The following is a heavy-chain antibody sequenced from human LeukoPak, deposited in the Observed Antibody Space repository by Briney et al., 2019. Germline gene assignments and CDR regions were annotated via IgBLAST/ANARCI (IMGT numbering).Heavy chain of an antibody. V-gene: IGHV1-46*01. CDR2: INPSGGST. CDR1: GYTFTSYY. CDR3: ARSNNWNYEENWFDP. J-gene: IGHJ5*02. D-gene: IGHD1-7*01. Sequence: ASVTVSCKASGYTFTSYYMHLVRQAPGQVLECMGIINPSGGSTSYAQKFQGRVTMTRDTSTSTVYMELSSLRSEDTAVYYCARSNNWNYEENWFDPWGQGTLVTVSS.